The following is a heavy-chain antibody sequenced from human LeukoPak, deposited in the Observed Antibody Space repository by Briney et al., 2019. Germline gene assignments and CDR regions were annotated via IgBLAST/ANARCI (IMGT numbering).Heavy chain of an antibody. Sequence: GASVKVSCKASGYTFNGYYMDWVRQAPGQGLEWMGRINPKNGDTNYAQKFQGRVTMTRDTSINMAYMELNRLRSDDTAVYYCVRDLSGINATSRGEDYWGQGTLVTVSS. CDR2: INPKNGDT. CDR3: VRDLSGINATSRGEDY. J-gene: IGHJ4*02. CDR1: GYTFNGYY. D-gene: IGHD1-20*01. V-gene: IGHV1-2*06.